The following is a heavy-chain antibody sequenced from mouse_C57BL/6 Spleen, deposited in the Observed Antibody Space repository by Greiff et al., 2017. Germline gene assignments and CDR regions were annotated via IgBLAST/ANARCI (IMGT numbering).Heavy chain of an antibody. D-gene: IGHD3-2*02. V-gene: IGHV1-72*01. CDR1: GYTFTSYW. J-gene: IGHJ3*01. CDR3: ARTGGAQAMLAY. Sequence: QVQLQQPGAELVKPGASVKLSCTASGYTFTSYWMHWVKQRPGRGLEWIGRIDPDNGGTKYNEKFKGKATLTVDKPASTAYMQRSSLTSEDSAVCYCARTGGAQAMLAYWGQGTLVTGAA. CDR2: IDPDNGGT.